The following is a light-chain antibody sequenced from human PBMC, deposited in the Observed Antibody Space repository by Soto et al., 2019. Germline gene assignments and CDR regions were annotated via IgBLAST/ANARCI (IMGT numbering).Light chain of an antibody. J-gene: IGLJ1*01. Sequence: QSALTQPASVSGSPGHSTTISCTGTSSDVGGYIYVSWYQQHPGKAPKLMIYDVTSRPSGVSYRFSGSKSGNTASLTISGLQAEDEADYYCSSYTSSSSYVFGTGTKVTV. CDR3: SSYTSSSSYV. V-gene: IGLV2-14*01. CDR1: SSDVGGYIY. CDR2: DVT.